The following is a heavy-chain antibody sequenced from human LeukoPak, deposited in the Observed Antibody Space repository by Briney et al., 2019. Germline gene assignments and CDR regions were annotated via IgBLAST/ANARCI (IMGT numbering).Heavy chain of an antibody. V-gene: IGHV5-51*01. CDR3: AGHPRFVSGWSWFDP. CDR2: IYPGDSDT. D-gene: IGHD6-19*01. J-gene: IGHJ5*02. Sequence: TGASLHTSCQCSGSLFTSYWIGWGRQLPGKGLEGMGVIYPGDSDTIYSPSFQGQVTISADKSINTAYLQWSSLKASDTAMYYCAGHPRFVSGWSWFDPWGQGTLVTVSS. CDR1: GSLFTSYW.